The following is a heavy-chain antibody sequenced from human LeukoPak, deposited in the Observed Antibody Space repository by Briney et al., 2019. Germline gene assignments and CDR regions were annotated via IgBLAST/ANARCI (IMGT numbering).Heavy chain of an antibody. CDR1: GFTFSSYG. Sequence: GGSLRLSCAASGFTFSSYGMNWVRQAPGKGLEWVSAISGSGGSTYYADSVKGRFTISRDNSKNTLYLQMNSLRAEDTAVYYCAKDRVDIVVVPAAIFDYWGQGTLVTVSS. V-gene: IGHV3-23*01. D-gene: IGHD2-2*01. CDR3: AKDRVDIVVVPAAIFDY. J-gene: IGHJ4*02. CDR2: ISGSGGST.